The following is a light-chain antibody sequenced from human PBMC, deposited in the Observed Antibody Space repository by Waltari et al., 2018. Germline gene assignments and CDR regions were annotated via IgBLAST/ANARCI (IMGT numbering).Light chain of an antibody. Sequence: EIVLTQSPGPLSLSPGARATLSCRASQSVSDNYLSWYQQKPGQAPRFLIYGVSSRATGIPDRFSGSGSGTDFTLTISRLEPEDFAVYFCQQYGSSPPYTFGQGTKLEIK. CDR3: QQYGSSPPYT. J-gene: IGKJ2*01. V-gene: IGKV3-20*01. CDR1: QSVSDNY. CDR2: GVS.